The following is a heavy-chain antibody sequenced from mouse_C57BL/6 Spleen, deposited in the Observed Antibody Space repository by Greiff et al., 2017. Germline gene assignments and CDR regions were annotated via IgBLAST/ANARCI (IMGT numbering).Heavy chain of an antibody. CDR2: IWSGGST. CDR1: GFSLTSYG. CDR3: ATSYDYDDNFYDKDY. D-gene: IGHD2-4*01. J-gene: IGHJ4*01. Sequence: VKLVESGPGLVQPSQSLSITCTVSGFSLTSYGVHWVRQSPGKGLEWLGVIWSGGSTDYNAAFISGLSISKDNSKSQVFLKINSLQEDETDIYYCATSYDYDDNFYDKDYWGQGTAVTVSS. V-gene: IGHV2-2*01.